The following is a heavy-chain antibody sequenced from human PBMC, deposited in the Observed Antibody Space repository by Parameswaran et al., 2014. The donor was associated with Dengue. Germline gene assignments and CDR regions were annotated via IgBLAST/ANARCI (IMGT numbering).Heavy chain of an antibody. D-gene: IGHD2-2*01. V-gene: IGHV3-11*01. Sequence: WIRQPPGKGLEWVSYITSSGRTMYYADSVKGRFTISRDNAKNSLFLQVNSLRVEDTALYYCARADVTGSSIWFDSWGLGTLVTVSS. CDR2: ITSSGRTM. CDR3: ARADVTGSSIWFDS. J-gene: IGHJ5*01.